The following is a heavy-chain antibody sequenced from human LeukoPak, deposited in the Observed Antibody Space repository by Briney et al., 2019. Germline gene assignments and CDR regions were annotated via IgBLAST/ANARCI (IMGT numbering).Heavy chain of an antibody. V-gene: IGHV1-2*02. CDR1: GYXFTSYA. J-gene: IGHJ4*02. CDR3: ARDRYGDGFAHLDY. CDR2: MTPSGGT. D-gene: IGHD5-24*01. Sequence: GASVKVSCKASGYXFTSYAIHWVRQAPGQGLEWMGWMTPSGGTNYPQKFQGRVAITWDTSITPAYMDLSRLTSDDTAVYYCARDRYGDGFAHLDYWGQGALVTVSS.